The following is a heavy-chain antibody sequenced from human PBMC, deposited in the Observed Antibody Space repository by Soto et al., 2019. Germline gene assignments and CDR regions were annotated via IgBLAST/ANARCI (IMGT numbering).Heavy chain of an antibody. J-gene: IGHJ4*02. Sequence: QVQLVQSGAEVKRPGSSVKVSCKASGDTFNFYSINWVRQAPGLGLEWMGRVNPIVSMSNYAQKFQGRVTMTADKSTGTAYMELSSLRAEDTVIYYCASSYGSGYRAFDYWGQGALVTVSS. D-gene: IGHD3-10*01. CDR3: ASSYGSGYRAFDY. CDR2: VNPIVSMS. V-gene: IGHV1-69*02. CDR1: GDTFNFYS.